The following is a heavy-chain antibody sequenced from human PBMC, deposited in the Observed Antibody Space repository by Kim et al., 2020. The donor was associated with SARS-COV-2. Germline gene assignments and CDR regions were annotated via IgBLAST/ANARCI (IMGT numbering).Heavy chain of an antibody. J-gene: IGHJ6*02. V-gene: IGHV5-51*01. D-gene: IGHD3-9*01. CDR2: IYPGDSDN. Sequence: GESLKISCKGSGYSFTSYWNGWVRQMPGKGLGWMGIIYPGDSDNRYSTSFQGQVTISTDKSISTAYLQWSSLKASDTAMYYCARHIFSIRLESYYYGMDVWGQGPTVTVSS. CDR3: ARHIFSIRLESYYYGMDV. CDR1: GYSFTSYW.